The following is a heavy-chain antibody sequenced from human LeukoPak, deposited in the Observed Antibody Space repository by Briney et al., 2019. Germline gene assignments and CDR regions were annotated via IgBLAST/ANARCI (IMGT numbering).Heavy chain of an antibody. V-gene: IGHV3-21*01. D-gene: IGHD2-2*01. CDR2: ISSSSSYI. Sequence: GGSLRLSCAASGFTFSSYSMNWVRQAPGKGLEWVSSISSSSSYIYYADSVKGRFTISRDNAKNSLYLQVNSLRAEDTAVYYCARDFLEGYCSSTSCLNYYGMDVWGQGTTVTVSS. CDR3: ARDFLEGYCSSTSCLNYYGMDV. J-gene: IGHJ6*02. CDR1: GFTFSSYS.